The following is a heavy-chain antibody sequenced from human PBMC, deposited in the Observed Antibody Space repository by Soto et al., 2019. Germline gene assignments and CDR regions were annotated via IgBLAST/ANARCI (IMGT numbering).Heavy chain of an antibody. CDR3: ARGYCTNGVCYRIYDYYYGMDV. CDR2: ISSSGSTI. Sequence: QVQLVESGGGLVKPGGSLRLSCAASGFTFSDYYMSWIRQAPGKGLEWVSYISSSGSTIYYADSVKGRFTISRDNAKNXXDXQXXSLRAEDTAVYYCARGYCTNGVCYRIYDYYYGMDVWGQGTTVTVSS. D-gene: IGHD2-8*01. V-gene: IGHV3-11*01. CDR1: GFTFSDYY. J-gene: IGHJ6*02.